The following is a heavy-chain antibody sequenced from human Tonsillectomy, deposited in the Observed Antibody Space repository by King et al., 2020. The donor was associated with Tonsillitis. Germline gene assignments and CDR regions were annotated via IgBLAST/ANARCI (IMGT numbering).Heavy chain of an antibody. CDR3: ARDGHIVVLVAATSSAYFDY. CDR2: INPNSGGT. D-gene: IGHD2-15*01. J-gene: IGHJ4*02. CDR1: GYTFTGYY. Sequence: QLVQSGAEVKKPGASVKVSCKASGYTFTGYYMHWVRQAPGQGLEWMGWINPNSGGTNYAQKFQGRVTMTRDTSISTAYMELSRLRSDDTAVYYCARDGHIVVLVAATSSAYFDYWGQGTLVPVSS. V-gene: IGHV1-2*02.